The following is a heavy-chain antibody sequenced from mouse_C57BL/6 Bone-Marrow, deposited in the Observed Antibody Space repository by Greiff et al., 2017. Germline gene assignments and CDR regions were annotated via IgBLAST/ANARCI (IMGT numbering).Heavy chain of an antibody. D-gene: IGHD2-5*01. J-gene: IGHJ3*01. CDR2: IHPNSGST. Sequence: QVQLQQSGAELVKPGASVKLSCKASGYTFTSYWMHWVKQRPGQGLEWIGMIHPNSGSTNYNEKFKSKATLTVDKSSSTAYMQLSSLTSEDSAVYYCARRVSNYLFAYWGQGTLVTVSA. CDR1: GYTFTSYW. CDR3: ARRVSNYLFAY. V-gene: IGHV1-64*01.